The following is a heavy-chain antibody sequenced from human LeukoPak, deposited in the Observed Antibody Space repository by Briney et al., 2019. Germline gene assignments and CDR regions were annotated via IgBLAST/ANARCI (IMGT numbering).Heavy chain of an antibody. CDR3: AKDTTFCGGECPSRGDY. V-gene: IGHV3-23*01. J-gene: IGHJ4*02. D-gene: IGHD2-21*01. CDR1: GFTFSSYA. Sequence: GGSLRLSCAASGFTFSSYAMSWVRQAPGKGLEWVSAISGSGGSTYYADSVKGRFTISRDNSKNTLYLQMNSLRAGDTAVYYCAKDTTFCGGECPSRGDYWGQGILVTVSS. CDR2: ISGSGGST.